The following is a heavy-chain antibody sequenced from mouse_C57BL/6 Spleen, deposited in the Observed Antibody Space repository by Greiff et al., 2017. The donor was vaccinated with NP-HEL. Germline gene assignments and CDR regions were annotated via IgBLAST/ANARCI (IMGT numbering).Heavy chain of an antibody. D-gene: IGHD2-1*01. Sequence: EVQLQQSGPELVKPGASVKISCKASGYTFTDYYMNWVKQSHGKSLEWIGDINPNNGGTSYNQKFKGKATLTVDKSSSTAYMELCSLTSEDSAVYYCAREGNYVWLAYWGQGTLVTVSA. V-gene: IGHV1-26*01. J-gene: IGHJ3*01. CDR2: INPNNGGT. CDR1: GYTFTDYY. CDR3: AREGNYVWLAY.